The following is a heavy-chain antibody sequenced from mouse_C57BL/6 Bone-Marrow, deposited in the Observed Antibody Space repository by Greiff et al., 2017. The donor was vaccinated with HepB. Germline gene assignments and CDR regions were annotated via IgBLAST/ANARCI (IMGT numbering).Heavy chain of an antibody. CDR1: GYAFTNYL. V-gene: IGHV1-54*01. CDR3: AREGGNYDCDY. D-gene: IGHD2-1*01. Sequence: QVQLKQSGAELVRPGTSVKVSCKASGYAFTNYLIEWVKQRPGQGLEWIGVINPGSGGTNYNEKFKGKATLTADKSSSTAYMQLSSLTSEDSAVYFCAREGGNYDCDYWGQGTTLTVSS. J-gene: IGHJ2*01. CDR2: INPGSGGT.